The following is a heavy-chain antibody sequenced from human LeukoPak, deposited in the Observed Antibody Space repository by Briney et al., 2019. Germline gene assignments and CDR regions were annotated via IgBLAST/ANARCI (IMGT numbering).Heavy chain of an antibody. Sequence: GGSLRLSCAASGFTVSSNYMSWVRQAPGKGLEWVSVIYSGGSTYYADSVKGRFTISRDNSKNTLYLQMNSLRAEDTAVYYCARVLRDGYNSGSLGYWGQGTLVTVSS. V-gene: IGHV3-53*01. J-gene: IGHJ4*02. D-gene: IGHD5-24*01. CDR2: IYSGGST. CDR3: ARVLRDGYNSGSLGY. CDR1: GFTVSSNY.